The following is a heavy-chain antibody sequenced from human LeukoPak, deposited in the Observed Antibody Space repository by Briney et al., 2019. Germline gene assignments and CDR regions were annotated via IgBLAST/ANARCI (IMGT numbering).Heavy chain of an antibody. D-gene: IGHD2-2*01. V-gene: IGHV1-69*13. J-gene: IGHJ4*02. CDR3: ARTPYRNYFDY. Sequence: SVKVSCKASGGTFSSYAISWVRQAPGQGLEWTGGIIPIFGTADYAQKFQGRVTITADESTSTAYMELSSLRSEDTAVYYCARTPYRNYFDYWGQGTLVTVSS. CDR1: GGTFSSYA. CDR2: IIPIFGTA.